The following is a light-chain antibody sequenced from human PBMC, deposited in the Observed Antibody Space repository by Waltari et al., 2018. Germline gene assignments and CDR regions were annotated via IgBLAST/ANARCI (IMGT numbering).Light chain of an antibody. V-gene: IGLV2-14*01. Sequence: QSALTQLPSASGSPGQSVTIPCTGTSSDVGAYNYVSWYQQHPGQAPKLMVYEVSKRPSGVSNRFSGSKSGNTASLTISGLQAEDEADYYCSSYTSSFYVFGTGTKVTVL. CDR2: EVS. CDR1: SSDVGAYNY. J-gene: IGLJ1*01. CDR3: SSYTSSFYV.